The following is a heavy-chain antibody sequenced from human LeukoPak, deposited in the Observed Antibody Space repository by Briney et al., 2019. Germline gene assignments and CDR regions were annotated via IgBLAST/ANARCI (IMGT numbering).Heavy chain of an antibody. Sequence: PGGSLRLSCAASGFTFGSYGMSWVRQAPGKGLEWVSAISGSGGSTYYADSVKGRFTISRDNSKNTLYLQMNSLRAEDTAVYYCAKDEGVRGVTRSVYFDYWGQGTLVTVSS. J-gene: IGHJ4*02. D-gene: IGHD3-10*01. V-gene: IGHV3-23*01. CDR2: ISGSGGST. CDR1: GFTFGSYG. CDR3: AKDEGVRGVTRSVYFDY.